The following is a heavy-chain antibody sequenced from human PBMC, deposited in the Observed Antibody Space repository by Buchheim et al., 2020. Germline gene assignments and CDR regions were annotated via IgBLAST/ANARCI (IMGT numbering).Heavy chain of an antibody. J-gene: IGHJ4*02. V-gene: IGHV3-7*03. CDR1: GFTFSNYW. Sequence: EVQLVESGGGLVQPGGSLRLSCAASGFTFSNYWMSWVRQAPGKGLEWVAIIKHDGNEKYYVDSVKGRFTVSRDNAKSSLYLQVNSLRTDDTAVYFCGRSRSDLRPLYFVDSWGQGIL. CDR3: GRSRSDLRPLYFVDS. D-gene: IGHD3-9*01. CDR2: IKHDGNEK.